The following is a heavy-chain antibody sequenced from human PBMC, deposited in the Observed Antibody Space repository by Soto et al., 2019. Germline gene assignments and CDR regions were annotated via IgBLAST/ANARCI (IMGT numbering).Heavy chain of an antibody. D-gene: IGHD5-12*01. J-gene: IGHJ4*02. CDR1: GGTFSSYA. CDR2: IIPIFGTA. V-gene: IGHV1-69*13. Sequence: RASVKVSCKASGGTFSSYAISWVRQAPGQGLEWMGGIIPIFGTANYAQKFQGRVTITADESTSTAYMELSSLRSEDTAVYYCAMRDGYNYRYFDYWGQGTLVTVSS. CDR3: AMRDGYNYRYFDY.